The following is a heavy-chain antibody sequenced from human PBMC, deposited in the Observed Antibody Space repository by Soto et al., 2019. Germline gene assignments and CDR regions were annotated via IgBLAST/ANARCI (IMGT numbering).Heavy chain of an antibody. V-gene: IGHV4-39*01. J-gene: IGHJ4*02. D-gene: IGHD1-26*01. CDR3: ARLYRYIVGATTYIDV. CDR2: IYYSGTT. CDR1: GGSISSRSYY. Sequence: SETLSLTCTVSGGSISSRSYYWGWIRQPPGKGLEWIGGIYYSGTTFYSPSLKSRVIISVDTSKNQFSLKLSSVTAADTAVYNCARLYRYIVGATTYIDVWGQGTLVTVSS.